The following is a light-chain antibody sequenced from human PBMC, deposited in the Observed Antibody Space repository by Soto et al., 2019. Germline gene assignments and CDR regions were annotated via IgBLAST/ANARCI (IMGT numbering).Light chain of an antibody. CDR3: VQGTHWPIT. J-gene: IGKJ5*01. Sequence: DVVMTQSPLSLPVTLGQPASISCWSSHSLVHSDGNTYLSWLHQRPGQSPRRLIYKVSNRDSRVPDRFTGSRSGTDFTLKVSRVEAEDVGVYYCVQGTHWPITFGQGTRLEIK. CDR2: KVS. CDR1: HSLVHSDGNTY. V-gene: IGKV2-30*02.